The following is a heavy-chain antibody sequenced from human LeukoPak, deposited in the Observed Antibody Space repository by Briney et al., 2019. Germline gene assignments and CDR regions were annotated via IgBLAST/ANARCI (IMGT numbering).Heavy chain of an antibody. Sequence: ASVKVSCKASGYTFTSYGISWVRQAPGQGLEWMGRINPKTGGTNYAQTFQGTGTLTRDTSLTTVYMELSRLRSDDTAVYYCARVGDGLNDGFDIWGQGTMVTVSS. J-gene: IGHJ3*02. D-gene: IGHD5-24*01. CDR1: GYTFTSYG. CDR2: INPKTGGT. V-gene: IGHV1-2*06. CDR3: ARVGDGLNDGFDI.